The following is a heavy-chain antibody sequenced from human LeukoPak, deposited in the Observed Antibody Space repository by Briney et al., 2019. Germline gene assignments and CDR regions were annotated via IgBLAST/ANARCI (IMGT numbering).Heavy chain of an antibody. Sequence: GGSLRLSCAASGFTFSSYWMTWVRQAPGKGLEWVAVISYDGSNKYYADSVKGRFTIPRDNSKNTLYLQMNSLRAEDTAVYYCARPHEESTYYDILTGYYEGDYFDYWGQGTLVTVSS. CDR3: ARPHEESTYYDILTGYYEGDYFDY. J-gene: IGHJ4*02. D-gene: IGHD3-9*01. CDR1: GFTFSSYW. CDR2: ISYDGSNK. V-gene: IGHV3-30-3*01.